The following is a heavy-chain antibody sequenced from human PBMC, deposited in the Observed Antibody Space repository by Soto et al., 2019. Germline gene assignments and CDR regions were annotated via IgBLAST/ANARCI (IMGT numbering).Heavy chain of an antibody. Sequence: GASVKVSCKASGGTFSSYAISWVRQAPGQGPEWMGGIIPIFGTANYAQKFQGRVTITADESTSTAYMELSSLRSEDTAVYYCARTDTNHYDFWSGYFHWGQGTMVTVSS. CDR3: ARTDTNHYDFWSGYFH. V-gene: IGHV1-69*13. D-gene: IGHD3-3*01. CDR1: GGTFSSYA. CDR2: IIPIFGTA. J-gene: IGHJ4*02.